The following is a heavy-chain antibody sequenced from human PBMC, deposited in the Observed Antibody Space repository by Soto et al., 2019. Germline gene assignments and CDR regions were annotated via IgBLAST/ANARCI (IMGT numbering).Heavy chain of an antibody. CDR1: GFTFSSSV. Sequence: PGGSLRLSCVASGFTFSSSVMGWVRQAPGKGLEWVANINQDGGGTYYVDSVQGRFTISRDNAKDSLFLQLNSLRGEDTAVYYCARYFRGSGRYFFDYWGQGTLVTVSS. J-gene: IGHJ4*02. CDR2: INQDGGGT. CDR3: ARYFRGSGRYFFDY. D-gene: IGHD6-19*01. V-gene: IGHV3-7*03.